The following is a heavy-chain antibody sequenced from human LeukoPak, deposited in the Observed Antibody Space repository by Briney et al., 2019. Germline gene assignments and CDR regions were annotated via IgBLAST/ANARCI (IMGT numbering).Heavy chain of an antibody. Sequence: PSETLSLTCIVSGGPISVDYWNWIRQAPGKGLEWIGYIYYTGRTKYNPSLKSRVTISVDTSKNQFSLKLSSVTAADTAVYYCARVSVTTETDWFDPWGQGTLVTVSS. CDR2: IYYTGRT. V-gene: IGHV4-59*01. D-gene: IGHD4-17*01. CDR1: GGPISVDY. CDR3: ARVSVTTETDWFDP. J-gene: IGHJ5*02.